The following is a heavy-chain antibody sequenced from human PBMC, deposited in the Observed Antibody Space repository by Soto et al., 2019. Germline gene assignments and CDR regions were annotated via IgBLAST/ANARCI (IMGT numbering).Heavy chain of an antibody. D-gene: IGHD6-13*01. V-gene: IGHV4-31*03. CDR1: GGSISCGGYY. J-gene: IGHJ5*02. CDR3: ARAAHYSSPFRWFDP. Sequence: QVQLQESGPGLVKPSQTLSLTCTVSGGSISCGGYYWSWIRQHPGKGLEWIGYIYYSGSTYYNPSLKSRVTISVDTSKNQFSLKLGSVTAADTAVYYCARAAHYSSPFRWFDPWGQGTLVTVSS. CDR2: IYYSGST.